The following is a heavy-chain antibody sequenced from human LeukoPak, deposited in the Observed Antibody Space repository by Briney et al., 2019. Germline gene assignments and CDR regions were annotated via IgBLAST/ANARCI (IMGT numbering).Heavy chain of an antibody. CDR2: IFYTGST. CDR1: GGSISSYY. Sequence: SETLSLTCTVSGGSISSYYWSWIRQPPGEGLEWIGYIFYTGSTNYNPSLSSRVTISVDMSKNQFSLNLNSVTAADTAMYYCARRMAPTYGHWFDPWGQGTLVTVSS. D-gene: IGHD5-24*01. J-gene: IGHJ5*02. V-gene: IGHV4-59*08. CDR3: ARRMAPTYGHWFDP.